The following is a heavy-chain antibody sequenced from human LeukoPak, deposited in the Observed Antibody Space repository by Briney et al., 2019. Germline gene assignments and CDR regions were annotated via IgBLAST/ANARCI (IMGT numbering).Heavy chain of an antibody. CDR2: IKQDGSEK. D-gene: IGHD3-16*01. CDR3: ARDMIILQS. V-gene: IGHV3-7*04. J-gene: IGHJ5*02. CDR1: GFVFSNYW. Sequence: GGSLRLSCSASGFVFSNYWMTWVRQAPGKGLEWVANIKQDGSEKYYVDSVKGRFTISRDNAKKSLYLQMNSLRAEDTAVYFCARDMIILQSWGQGTLVTVSS.